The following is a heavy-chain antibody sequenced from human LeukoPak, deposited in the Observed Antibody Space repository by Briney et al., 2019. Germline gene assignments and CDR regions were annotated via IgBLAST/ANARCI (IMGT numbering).Heavy chain of an antibody. Sequence: ASVKVSCKASGYTFTSYAMNWVRQAPGQGLEWMGWINTNTGNPTYAQGFTGRFVFSLDTSVSTAYLQISSLKAEDTAVYYCAREALMITFGGVIPYFDYWGQGTLVTVSS. V-gene: IGHV7-4-1*02. CDR1: GYTFTSYA. CDR3: AREALMITFGGVIPYFDY. D-gene: IGHD3-16*02. CDR2: INTNTGNP. J-gene: IGHJ4*02.